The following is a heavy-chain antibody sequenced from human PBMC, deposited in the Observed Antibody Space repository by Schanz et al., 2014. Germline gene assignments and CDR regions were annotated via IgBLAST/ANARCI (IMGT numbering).Heavy chain of an antibody. CDR3: ARDQYYFGSGNPFDI. Sequence: QVQLVESGGGVVQPGRSLRLSCAASGFTFSNHGMHWVRQSPGKGLEWVALIWYDGSNEYYADSVKGRFTISRDNPKKTLYLLLNSLRAEDTAVYYCARDQYYFGSGNPFDIWGQGTMVTVSS. V-gene: IGHV3-33*01. CDR2: IWYDGSNE. CDR1: GFTFSNHG. D-gene: IGHD3-10*01. J-gene: IGHJ3*02.